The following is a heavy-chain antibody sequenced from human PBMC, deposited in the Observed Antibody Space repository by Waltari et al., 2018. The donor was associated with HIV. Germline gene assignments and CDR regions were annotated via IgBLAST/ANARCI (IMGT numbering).Heavy chain of an antibody. CDR3: AKDPMDIVATINYYGMDV. CDR1: GFTFSSYA. CDR2: ISGSGGST. J-gene: IGHJ6*02. D-gene: IGHD5-12*01. Sequence: EVQLLESGGGLVQTGGSLRLSCEAPGFTFSSYAMSWVRQAPGKGLEWVSAISGSGGSTYYADSVKGRFTISRDNSKNTLYLQMNSLRAEDTAVYYCAKDPMDIVATINYYGMDVWGQGTTVTVSS. V-gene: IGHV3-23*01.